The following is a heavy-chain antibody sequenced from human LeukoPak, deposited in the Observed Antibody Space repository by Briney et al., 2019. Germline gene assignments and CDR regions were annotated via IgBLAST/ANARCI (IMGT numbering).Heavy chain of an antibody. CDR1: GGSISSYY. CDR2: IYYSGST. V-gene: IGHV4-59*01. D-gene: IGHD6-6*01. J-gene: IGHJ4*02. CDR3: ARTYSSSSSYSDF. Sequence: SETLSLTCTVSGGSISSYYWSWIRQSPGKGLEWIGYIYYSGSTNYNPSLKSRVTISVETSKNQSSLNLTSVTAADTAVYYCARTYSSSSSYSDFWGQGTLVTVSS.